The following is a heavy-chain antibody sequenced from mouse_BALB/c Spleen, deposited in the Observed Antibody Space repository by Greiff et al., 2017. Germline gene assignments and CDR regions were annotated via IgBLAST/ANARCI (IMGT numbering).Heavy chain of an antibody. Sequence: DVQLQESGAELVKPGASVKLSCTASGFNIKDTYMHWVKQRPEQGLEWIGRIDPANGNTKYDPKFQGKATITADTSSNTAYLQLSSLTSEDTAVYYCASYDYDEAWFAYWGQGTLVTVSA. J-gene: IGHJ3*01. V-gene: IGHV14-3*02. CDR1: GFNIKDTY. D-gene: IGHD2-4*01. CDR2: IDPANGNT. CDR3: ASYDYDEAWFAY.